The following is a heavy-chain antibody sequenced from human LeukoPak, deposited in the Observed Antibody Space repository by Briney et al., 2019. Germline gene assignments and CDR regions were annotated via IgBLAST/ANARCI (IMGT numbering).Heavy chain of an antibody. CDR3: ARDFGFWSGYSSFDY. CDR1: GGSISSSGYY. Sequence: PSETLSLTCTVSGGSISSSGYYWGWIRQPPGKGLEWIGSIYHSGSTYYNPSLKSRVTISVDTSKNQFSLKLSSVTAADTAVYYCARDFGFWSGYSSFDYWGQGTLVTVSS. J-gene: IGHJ4*02. D-gene: IGHD3-3*01. CDR2: IYHSGST. V-gene: IGHV4-39*07.